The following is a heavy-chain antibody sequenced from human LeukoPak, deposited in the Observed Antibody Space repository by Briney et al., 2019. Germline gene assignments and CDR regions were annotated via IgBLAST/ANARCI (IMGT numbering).Heavy chain of an antibody. V-gene: IGHV4-38-2*02. CDR1: GYSISSGYY. CDR3: ARDAHYYDSSGEGDFDY. D-gene: IGHD3-22*01. J-gene: IGHJ4*02. Sequence: SETLSLTCTVSGYSISSGYYWGWIRQPPGKGLEWIGSIYHSGSTYYNPSLKSRVTISVDTSKNQFSLKLSSVTAADTAVYYCARDAHYYDSSGEGDFDYWGQGSLVTVSS. CDR2: IYHSGST.